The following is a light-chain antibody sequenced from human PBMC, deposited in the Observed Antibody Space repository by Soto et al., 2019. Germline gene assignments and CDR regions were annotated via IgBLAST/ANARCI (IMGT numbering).Light chain of an antibody. CDR2: GAS. V-gene: IGKV3-15*01. CDR1: QSVASS. CDR3: QHYHYWPIT. Sequence: ERVMTQSPATLSASPGERVTLSCRASQSVASSVAWYQQKPGQAPRLILYGASTRATGFPARFSGSGSGTEFTLTISSLQSEDFAVYLCQHYHYWPITFGQGTRLEIK. J-gene: IGKJ5*01.